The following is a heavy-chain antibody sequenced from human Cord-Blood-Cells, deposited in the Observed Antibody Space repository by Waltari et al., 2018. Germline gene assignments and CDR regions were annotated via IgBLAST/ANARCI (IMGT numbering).Heavy chain of an antibody. J-gene: IGHJ5*02. Sequence: QVQLVQSGAEVKKPGSSVKVSCKAYGGTYSSYAISWVRQAPGQGLEWMGVISPICGTTNDAQKLQGRVTITADESTSTAYMELSSLRSEDTAVYYCATDRLSSSGWYVGRNWFDPWGQGTLVTVSS. V-gene: IGHV1-69*01. CDR2: ISPICGTT. D-gene: IGHD6-19*01. CDR3: ATDRLSSSGWYVGRNWFDP. CDR1: GGTYSSYA.